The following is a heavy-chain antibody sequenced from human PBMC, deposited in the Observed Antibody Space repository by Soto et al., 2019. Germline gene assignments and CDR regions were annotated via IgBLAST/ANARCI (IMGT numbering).Heavy chain of an antibody. CDR3: ARARVYATGPLDF. J-gene: IGHJ4*02. CDR2: ISSSSDYI. Sequence: GGSLRLSCAASGFTFTSYTMNWVRQAPGKGLEWVSSISSSSDYIYYADSMKGRATISRDNAKNSLFLDMNSLTGEDTAVYYCARARVYATGPLDFWGQGTLVTVSS. CDR1: GFTFTSYT. V-gene: IGHV3-21*06. D-gene: IGHD6-13*01.